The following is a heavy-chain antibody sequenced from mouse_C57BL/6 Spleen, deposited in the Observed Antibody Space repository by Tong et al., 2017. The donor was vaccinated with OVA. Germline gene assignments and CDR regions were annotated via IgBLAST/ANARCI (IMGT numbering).Heavy chain of an antibody. V-gene: IGHV1-50*01. CDR3: AIGIYYGYDALYYYAMDY. CDR1: GYTFTSYW. Sequence: VQLQESGAELVKPGASVKLSCKASGYTFTSYWMQWVKQRPGQGLEWIGEIDPSDSYTNYNQKFKGKATLTVDTSSSTAYMQLSSLTSEDSAVYYCAIGIYYGYDALYYYAMDYWGQGTSVTVSS. J-gene: IGHJ4*01. CDR2: IDPSDSYT. D-gene: IGHD2-2*01.